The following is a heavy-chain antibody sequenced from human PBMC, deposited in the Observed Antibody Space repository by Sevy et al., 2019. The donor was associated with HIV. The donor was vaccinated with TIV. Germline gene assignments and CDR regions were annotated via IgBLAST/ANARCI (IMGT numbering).Heavy chain of an antibody. D-gene: IGHD3-22*01. Sequence: SETLSLTCTVSGGSISSGGYYWSWIRQHPGKGLEWIGYIYYSGSTYYNPSLKSRVTISVDTSKNQFSLKLSSVTAADTAGYYCARDMSRYYDSSGYAGSAFDIWGQGTMVTVSS. CDR1: GGSISSGGYY. CDR2: IYYSGST. J-gene: IGHJ3*02. CDR3: ARDMSRYYDSSGYAGSAFDI. V-gene: IGHV4-31*03.